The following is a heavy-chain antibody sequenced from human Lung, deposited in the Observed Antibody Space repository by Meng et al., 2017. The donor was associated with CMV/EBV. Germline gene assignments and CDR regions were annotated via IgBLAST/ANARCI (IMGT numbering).Heavy chain of an antibody. J-gene: IGHJ4*02. CDR3: ARHHHSPTFDY. D-gene: IGHD1-14*01. Sequence: QLRLLEAGPGLVKPSETLSLTCTVSGGSISSSSYYWAWIRQPPGEGLEWIGSVVYSGTTYYTSSLKSRVSISVDTSKNQFSLKLSSVTAADTAVYYCARHHHSPTFDYWGQGTLVTVSS. CDR2: VVYSGTT. V-gene: IGHV4-39*01. CDR1: GGSISSSSYY.